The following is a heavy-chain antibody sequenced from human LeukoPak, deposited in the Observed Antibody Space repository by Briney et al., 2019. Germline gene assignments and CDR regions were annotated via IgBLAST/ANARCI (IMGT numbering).Heavy chain of an antibody. CDR3: ARDLGGPIFGLGLDV. V-gene: IGHV3-74*01. D-gene: IGHD3/OR15-3a*01. Sequence: GGSLRLSCGASEFTVTNYWMHWVRQALGKGLVWVSRINSDGSSTNYADSVKGRFTISRDYAKNTLYLQMSSLRDEDTAVYYCARDLGGPIFGLGLDVWGLGTTVTVSS. CDR1: EFTVTNYW. CDR2: INSDGSST. J-gene: IGHJ6*02.